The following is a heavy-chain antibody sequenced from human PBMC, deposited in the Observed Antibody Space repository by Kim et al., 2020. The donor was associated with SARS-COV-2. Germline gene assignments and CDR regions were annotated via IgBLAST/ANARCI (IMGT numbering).Heavy chain of an antibody. J-gene: IGHJ4*02. CDR3: ARDVRRPHIVVVPAEPDY. V-gene: IGHV3-11*06. Sequence: KGRFTIARDNAKNSLYLQMNSLRAEDTAVYYCARDVRRPHIVVVPAEPDYWGQGTLVTVSS. D-gene: IGHD2-2*01.